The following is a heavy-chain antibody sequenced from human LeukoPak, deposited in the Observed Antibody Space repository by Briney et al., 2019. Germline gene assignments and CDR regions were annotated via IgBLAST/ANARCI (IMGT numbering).Heavy chain of an antibody. CDR1: GVTFNDYA. J-gene: IGHJ4*02. Sequence: SVKVSCKASGVTFNDYALNWVRQAPGQGLEWMGVFIPILGTANSTQKFRDRVTITADISTNTAYMELSRLRSNDTAVYYCARAPKFGLPDGTYWGQGTLVTVSS. D-gene: IGHD1-26*01. V-gene: IGHV1-69*10. CDR2: FIPILGTA. CDR3: ARAPKFGLPDGTY.